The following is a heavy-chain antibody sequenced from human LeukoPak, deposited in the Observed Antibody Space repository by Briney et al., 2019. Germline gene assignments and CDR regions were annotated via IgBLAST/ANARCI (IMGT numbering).Heavy chain of an antibody. J-gene: IGHJ4*02. CDR3: ARASLEWSTFFDY. CDR2: ISSSGSTI. V-gene: IGHV3-11*01. CDR1: GFTFSDYY. D-gene: IGHD3-3*01. Sequence: GGSLRLSCAASGFTFSDYYMSWIRQAPGKGLEWVSYISSSGSTIYYADSVKGRFTISRDNAKNSLYLQMNSLRAEDTAVYYCARASLEWSTFFDYWGQGTLVTVSS.